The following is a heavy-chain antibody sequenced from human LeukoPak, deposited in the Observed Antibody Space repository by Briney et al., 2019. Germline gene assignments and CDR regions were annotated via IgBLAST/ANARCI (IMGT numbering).Heavy chain of an antibody. Sequence: PSQTLSLTCAVSGYSISSGDSWGWIRPSPGKGLEWIGNIFHSGSTYHNPSLKSRVTISVDTSKNEFSLKLSSVTAADTAVYYCARGIYYLIEYWGQGTLVTVSS. CDR3: ARGIYYLIEY. CDR2: IFHSGST. CDR1: GYSISSGDS. J-gene: IGHJ4*02. V-gene: IGHV4-38-2*01. D-gene: IGHD3-10*01.